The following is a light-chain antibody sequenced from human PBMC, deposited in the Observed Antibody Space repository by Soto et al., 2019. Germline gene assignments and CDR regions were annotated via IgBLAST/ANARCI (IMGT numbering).Light chain of an antibody. J-gene: IGKJ1*01. CDR3: QHYNSYPLT. CDR1: QSISSW. Sequence: DIQMTQSPSTLSASIGDRVTITCRASQSISSWLAWYHQKPGKAPKLLIYKASSLESGVPSRFSGSGSGTEFTLTISSLQPDDFATYYCQHYNSYPLTFGQGTKVEIK. CDR2: KAS. V-gene: IGKV1-5*03.